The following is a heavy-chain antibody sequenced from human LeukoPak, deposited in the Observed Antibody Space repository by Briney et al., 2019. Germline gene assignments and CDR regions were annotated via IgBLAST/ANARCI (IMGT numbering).Heavy chain of an antibody. Sequence: SETLSLTCTVSGGSISSSSYYWGWIRQPPGKGLEWIGSIYYSGSTYYNPSLKSRVTISVDTSKNQFSLKLGSVTAADTAVYYCARDRGDDFDYWGQGTLVTVSS. CDR3: ARDRGDDFDY. D-gene: IGHD3-16*01. CDR2: IYYSGST. V-gene: IGHV4-39*07. J-gene: IGHJ4*02. CDR1: GGSISSSSYY.